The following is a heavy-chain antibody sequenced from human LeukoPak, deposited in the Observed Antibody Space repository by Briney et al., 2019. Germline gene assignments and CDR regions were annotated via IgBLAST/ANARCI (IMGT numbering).Heavy chain of an antibody. CDR3: ARDSSGWFGDPSFDY. J-gene: IGHJ4*02. Sequence: PGGSLRLSCAASGFTFSSYSMNWVRQAPGKGLEWVSSISSSSSYIYYADSVKGRFTISRDNAKNSLYLQMNSLRAEDTAVYYCARDSSGWFGDPSFDYWGQGTLVTVSS. D-gene: IGHD3-10*01. V-gene: IGHV3-21*01. CDR2: ISSSSSYI. CDR1: GFTFSSYS.